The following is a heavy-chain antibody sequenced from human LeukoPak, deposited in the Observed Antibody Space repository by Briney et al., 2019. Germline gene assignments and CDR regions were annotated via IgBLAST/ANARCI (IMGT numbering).Heavy chain of an antibody. Sequence: GGSLRLSCAASGFTFSSYSMNWVRQAPGKGLEWVSSISSSSSYIYYADSVKGRFTISRDDAKNSLYLQMNSLRAEDTAVYYCARDSPDYGDYVAFDIWGQGTMVTVSS. V-gene: IGHV3-21*01. D-gene: IGHD4-17*01. CDR1: GFTFSSYS. CDR2: ISSSSSYI. CDR3: ARDSPDYGDYVAFDI. J-gene: IGHJ3*02.